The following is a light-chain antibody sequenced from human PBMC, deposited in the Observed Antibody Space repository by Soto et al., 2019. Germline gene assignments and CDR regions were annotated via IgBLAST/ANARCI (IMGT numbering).Light chain of an antibody. J-gene: IGLJ2*01. CDR1: SSDVGGYNY. Sequence: QSALTQPASVSGSPGQSITISCTGTSSDVGGYNYVSWYQQHPGKAPKLIIYDVSNRPSGVSNRFSGSKSGNTASLTISGHQAEDEADYYCSSYTSSSTLVFGGGTKLTVL. V-gene: IGLV2-14*03. CDR3: SSYTSSSTLV. CDR2: DVS.